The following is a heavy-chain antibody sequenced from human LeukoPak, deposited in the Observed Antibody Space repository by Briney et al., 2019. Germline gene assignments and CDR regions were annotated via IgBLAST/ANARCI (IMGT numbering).Heavy chain of an antibody. CDR1: GFTFSSYA. V-gene: IGHV3-30-3*01. Sequence: PGGSLRLSCAASGFTFSSYAMHWVRQAPGKGLEWVAVISYDGSNKYYADSVKGRFTISRDNSKNTLYLQMDSLRAEDTAVYYCARDIGPCGGDCYTDYWGQGTLVTVSS. J-gene: IGHJ4*02. CDR2: ISYDGSNK. CDR3: ARDIGPCGGDCYTDY. D-gene: IGHD2-21*02.